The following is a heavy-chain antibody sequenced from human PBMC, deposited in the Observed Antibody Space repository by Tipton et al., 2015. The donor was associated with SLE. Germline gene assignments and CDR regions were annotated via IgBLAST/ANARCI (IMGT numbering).Heavy chain of an antibody. D-gene: IGHD3-16*01. CDR2: NYYNGDT. CDR3: ARVQEGGYYFYGMVV. J-gene: IGHJ6*02. CDR1: GGPISSYY. V-gene: IGHV4-59*01. Sequence: TLSLTCTVSGGPISSYYWAWIRQPPGTGLEWIGYNYYNGDTNSNASLKSRVTISVDTSKNQVSLKLSSVTAADTAVYYCARVQEGGYYFYGMVVWGQGTTVTVSS.